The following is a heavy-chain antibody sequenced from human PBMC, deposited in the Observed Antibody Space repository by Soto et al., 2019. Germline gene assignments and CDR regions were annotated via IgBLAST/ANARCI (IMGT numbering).Heavy chain of an antibody. CDR3: TRRFGWYAIDY. CDR2: ISHSGTV. CDR1: GGPISSGYF. Sequence: QVLLQESGPGLVQPSGTLSLSCAVSGGPISSGYFWGWVRQPPGKGLEWLGDISHSGTVNYNPSLKRRVTISMDKSTSQFFLKLNSVTAADPAVYSCTRRFGWYAIDYWGQGILLIVSS. V-gene: IGHV4-4*02. D-gene: IGHD6-19*01. J-gene: IGHJ4*02.